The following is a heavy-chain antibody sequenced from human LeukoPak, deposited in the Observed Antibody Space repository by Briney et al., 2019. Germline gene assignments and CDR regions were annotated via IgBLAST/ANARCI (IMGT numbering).Heavy chain of an antibody. D-gene: IGHD2-2*01. CDR3: ARHLGFCSSSTCNTWFDP. J-gene: IGHJ5*02. CDR2: IYYSGST. Sequence: SETLSLTCTASGGSISSYYWGWIRQPPGRGLEWIGYIYYSGSTNYNPSLKSRVTISVDTSKNQFSLKLSSVTAADTAVYYCARHLGFCSSSTCNTWFDPWGQGTLVTVSS. V-gene: IGHV4-59*08. CDR1: GGSISSYY.